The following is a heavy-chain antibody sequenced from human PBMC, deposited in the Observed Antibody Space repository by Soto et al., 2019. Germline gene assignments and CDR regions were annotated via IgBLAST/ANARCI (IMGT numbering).Heavy chain of an antibody. Sequence: LTCTVSGVSISGYYWTWIRQPAGKGLELIGRMYNSERTNYNPSLKSRVTMSMDTSKNQFSLKLTSVTAADTAVYFCAREPLAHSYFDLWGQGTMVTVSS. J-gene: IGHJ4*02. CDR3: AREPLAHSYFDL. CDR1: GVSISGYY. CDR2: MYNSERT. V-gene: IGHV4-4*07.